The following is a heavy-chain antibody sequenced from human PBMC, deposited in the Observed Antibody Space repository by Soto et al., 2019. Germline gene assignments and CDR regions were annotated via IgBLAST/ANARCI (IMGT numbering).Heavy chain of an antibody. CDR2: IYPSDSDA. CDR1: GYTFTSHW. CDR3: ARGDGRGSDANNWCGP. D-gene: IGHD3-16*01. Sequence: RGESLKISCKGSGYTFTSHWIAWVRQMPGKGLEWMGIIYPSDSDARYSPSFQGQVTMSADESINTAYLQWSSLKYSDTAMHYCARGDGRGSDANNWCGPWGQRTRGTVSS. J-gene: IGHJ5*02. V-gene: IGHV5-51*01.